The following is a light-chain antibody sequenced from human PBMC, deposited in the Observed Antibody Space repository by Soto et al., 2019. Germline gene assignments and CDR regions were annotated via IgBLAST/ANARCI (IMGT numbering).Light chain of an antibody. V-gene: IGKV1-9*01. Sequence: DIQLTQSPSFLSASVGDRVTITCRASQGISSYLAWYQQKPGKAPKLLIYAASTLQRGVPSRFSGSGSGTEFTLPISSLQPEDFATYYCQQLNSYPPWTFGQGTKVEIK. J-gene: IGKJ1*01. CDR1: QGISSY. CDR2: AAS. CDR3: QQLNSYPPWT.